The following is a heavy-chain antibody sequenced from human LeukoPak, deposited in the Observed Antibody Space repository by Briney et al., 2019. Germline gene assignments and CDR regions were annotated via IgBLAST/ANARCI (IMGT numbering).Heavy chain of an antibody. CDR2: IIPIFGTA. V-gene: IGHV1-69*05. CDR3: ARVPYCSSTSCSPYFDY. CDR1: GGTFSSYA. D-gene: IGHD2-2*01. J-gene: IGHJ4*02. Sequence: SVKVSCKASGGTFSSYAISWVRQAPGQGLEWMGGIIPIFGTANYAQKFQGRVTITTDESTSTAYMELSSLRSEDTAVYYCARVPYCSSTSCSPYFDYWGQGTLVTVSS.